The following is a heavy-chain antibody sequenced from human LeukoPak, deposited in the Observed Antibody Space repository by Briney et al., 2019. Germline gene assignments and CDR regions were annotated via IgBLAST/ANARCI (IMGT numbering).Heavy chain of an antibody. CDR2: ISYSGST. V-gene: IGHV4-59*01. D-gene: IGHD1-26*01. CDR1: GGSISSYY. Sequence: SETLSLTCTVSGGSISSYYWSWLRQPPGEGLEWIGYISYSGSTNYNPSLKSRVSISVDTSKNQFSLKLSSVTAADTAVYYCARDPGGWPYYFDYWGQGTLVTVSS. CDR3: ARDPGGWPYYFDY. J-gene: IGHJ4*02.